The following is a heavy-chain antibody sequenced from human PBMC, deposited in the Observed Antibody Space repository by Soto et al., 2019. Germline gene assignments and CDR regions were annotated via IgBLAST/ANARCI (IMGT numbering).Heavy chain of an antibody. CDR3: AKEDKSPEY. V-gene: IGHV3-23*01. CDR1: GFTFSPFA. CDR2: ISGSGGTT. Sequence: GGSLRLSCAASGFTFSPFAMSWVRQAPGKGLERVSAISGSGGTTYYADSVKGRFTISRDNSKNTLYLQMNSLRAEYTAVYYCAKEDKSPEYWGQGTLVTVSS. J-gene: IGHJ4*02.